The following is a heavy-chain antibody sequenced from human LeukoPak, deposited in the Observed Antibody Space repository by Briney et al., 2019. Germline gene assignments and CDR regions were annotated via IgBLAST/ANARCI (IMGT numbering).Heavy chain of an antibody. J-gene: IGHJ4*02. V-gene: IGHV5-51*01. Sequence: PGESLKISCKGSGYSFISYWIGWVRQMPGKGLEWMGIIYPGDSTTRYSPSFQGQVTISADKSISTAYLQWSSLKASDTAMFYCARHMIRGDSSDFDYWGQGTLVTVSS. D-gene: IGHD2-15*01. CDR2: IYPGDSTT. CDR1: GYSFISYW. CDR3: ARHMIRGDSSDFDY.